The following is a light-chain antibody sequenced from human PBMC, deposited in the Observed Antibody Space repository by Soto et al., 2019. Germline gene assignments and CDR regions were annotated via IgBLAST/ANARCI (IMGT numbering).Light chain of an antibody. J-gene: IGKJ1*01. CDR1: QSIGKY. V-gene: IGKV1-27*01. CDR3: QKYDGAPKT. CDR2: AAS. Sequence: DIQMTQSPSSLSASVGDRVTITCRASQSIGKYLAWYQQKAGKVPNLLIYAASTLQSGVPSRFSGSGSGTDFTLTISSLQPEDVATYYCQKYDGAPKTFGQGTKVDIK.